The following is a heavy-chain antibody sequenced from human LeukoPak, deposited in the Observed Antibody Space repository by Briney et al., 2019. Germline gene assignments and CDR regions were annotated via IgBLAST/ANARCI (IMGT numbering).Heavy chain of an antibody. CDR2: INHSGST. CDR3: ARGLRRRSGWSFDN. J-gene: IGHJ4*02. CDR1: GGSFSGYY. D-gene: IGHD6-19*01. V-gene: IGHV4-34*01. Sequence: PSETLSLTCAVYGGSFSGYYWSWIRQPPGKGLEWIGEINHSGSTNYNPSLKSRVTISGDTSKNQFSLNLSSVTAADTAVYYCARGLRRRSGWSFDNWGQGTLVTVSS.